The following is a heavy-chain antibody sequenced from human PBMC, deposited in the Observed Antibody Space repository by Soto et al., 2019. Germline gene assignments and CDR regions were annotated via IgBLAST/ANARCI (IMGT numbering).Heavy chain of an antibody. Sequence: GGSLRLSCAASGVTFSTYWMDWVRRPPGKGLVWVARITSDGSGTTYADSVKGRFTISRDNAKNTLYLQMNSLRADDTAVYYCVRHFDKWGQGTLVTVSS. J-gene: IGHJ4*02. V-gene: IGHV3-74*01. CDR3: VRHFDK. CDR1: GVTFSTYW. CDR2: ITSDGSGT.